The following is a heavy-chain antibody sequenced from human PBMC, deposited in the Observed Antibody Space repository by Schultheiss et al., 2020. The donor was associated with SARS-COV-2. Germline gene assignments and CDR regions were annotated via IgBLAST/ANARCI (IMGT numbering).Heavy chain of an antibody. Sequence: GGSLRLSCAASGFTFSDYYMSWIRQAPGKGLEWVSYISSSSSYTNYADSVKGRFTISRDNAKNLLYLQMNSLRAEDTAVYYCARSMVRGVFDYWGQGTLVTVSS. CDR1: GFTFSDYY. D-gene: IGHD3-10*01. CDR3: ARSMVRGVFDY. V-gene: IGHV3-11*06. CDR2: ISSSSSYT. J-gene: IGHJ4*02.